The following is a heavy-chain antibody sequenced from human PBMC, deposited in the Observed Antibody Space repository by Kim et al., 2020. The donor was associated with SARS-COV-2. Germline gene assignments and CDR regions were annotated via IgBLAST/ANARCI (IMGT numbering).Heavy chain of an antibody. CDR3: AKGFSGGGSCCSANDC. V-gene: IGHV3-23*01. D-gene: IGHD2-15*01. Sequence: GGSLRLSCAASGFTFSTYAMSWVRQVPGKGLEWVSVICGNGGNTYYADSVKGRFSISRDDSKNTLYLQMDSLRAEDTAVYYCAKGFSGGGSCCSANDCWGQGTVVTVSS. J-gene: IGHJ4*02. CDR2: ICGNGGNT. CDR1: GFTFSTYA.